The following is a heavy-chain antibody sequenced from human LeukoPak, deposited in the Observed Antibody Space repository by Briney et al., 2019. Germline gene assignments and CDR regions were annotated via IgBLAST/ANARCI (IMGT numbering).Heavy chain of an antibody. CDR1: GFTFSNYW. V-gene: IGHV3-7*01. J-gene: IGHJ6*02. D-gene: IGHD5/OR15-5a*01. CDR2: IKTDGSEK. CDR3: ARDVSVSGMDV. Sequence: GGSLRLSCAASGFTFSNYWMSWVRQAPGKGLEWVANIKTDGSEKYYVDSVKGRFTISRDNPKNSLYLQMNSLRAEDTAIYYCARDVSVSGMDVWAKGPRSPSP.